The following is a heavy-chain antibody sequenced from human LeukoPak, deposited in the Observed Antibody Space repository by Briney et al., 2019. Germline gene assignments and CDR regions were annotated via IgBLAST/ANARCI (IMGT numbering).Heavy chain of an antibody. J-gene: IGHJ4*02. CDR3: AREGSSGGYSYGLDY. CDR2: ISESGGTT. D-gene: IGHD5-18*01. V-gene: IGHV3-23*01. Sequence: GGSLRLSCDASEFIFSDYDMNWVRQAPGKGLEWVSSISESGGTTDYADSVKGRFTISRDNSKNTLYLQMNSLRAEDTAVYYCAREGSSGGYSYGLDYWGQGTLVTVSS. CDR1: EFIFSDYD.